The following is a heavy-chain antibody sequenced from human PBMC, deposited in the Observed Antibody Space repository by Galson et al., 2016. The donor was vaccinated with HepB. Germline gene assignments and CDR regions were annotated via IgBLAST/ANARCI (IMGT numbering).Heavy chain of an antibody. CDR3: ARSPGALSWLDQ. CDR2: INPNGGAT. CDR1: GYTFTGYY. V-gene: IGHV1-2*02. J-gene: IGHJ5*02. Sequence: SVKVSCKASGYTFTGYYIQWVRQAPGQGPEWMGWINPNGGATSYAQRFFGRVTMSRDTSINTAYMELTRLRSDDTAVYYCARSPGALSWLDQCGQGTLVTVS.